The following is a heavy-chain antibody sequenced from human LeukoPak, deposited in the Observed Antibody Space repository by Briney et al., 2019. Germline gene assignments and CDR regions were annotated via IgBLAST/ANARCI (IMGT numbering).Heavy chain of an antibody. D-gene: IGHD2-8*01. Sequence: ASLKLSCTASGGTFSSYAISWVRQAPGQGLEWMAVIIPILGTANYAHNVQGRFTITTDKSTSTAYMELSSLRAEDTAVYYCAREAGLFGVYGMDVWGQENTVTVSS. CDR3: AREAGLFGVYGMDV. V-gene: IGHV1-69*05. CDR1: GGTFSSYA. CDR2: IIPILGTA. J-gene: IGHJ6*02.